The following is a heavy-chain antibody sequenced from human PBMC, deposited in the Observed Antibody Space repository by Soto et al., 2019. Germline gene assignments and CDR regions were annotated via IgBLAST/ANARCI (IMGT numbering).Heavy chain of an antibody. CDR3: ARSYRITIFGVAESGGTDY. V-gene: IGHV1-18*01. J-gene: IGHJ4*02. CDR2: ISGYNGNT. CDR1: GYTFTNYV. D-gene: IGHD3-3*01. Sequence: GASVKVSCKASGYTFTNYVISWVRQAPGQGLEWMGWISGYNGNTNYAQKLQGRVTMTTDTSTSTAYMELRSLRSDDTAVYYCARSYRITIFGVAESGGTDYWGQGTLVTVSS.